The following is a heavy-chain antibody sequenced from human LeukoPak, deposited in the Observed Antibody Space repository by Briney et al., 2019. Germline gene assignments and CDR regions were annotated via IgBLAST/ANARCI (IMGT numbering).Heavy chain of an antibody. V-gene: IGHV1-18*01. CDR1: GYTFTSYG. CDR2: ISAYNGNT. Sequence: ASVKVSCKASGYTFTSYGISWVRQAPGQGLEWMGWISAYNGNTNYAQKLQGRVTMTTDTSTSTACMELRSLRSDDTAVYYCARVAAAGFLFDYWGQGTLVTVSS. D-gene: IGHD6-13*01. CDR3: ARVAAAGFLFDY. J-gene: IGHJ4*02.